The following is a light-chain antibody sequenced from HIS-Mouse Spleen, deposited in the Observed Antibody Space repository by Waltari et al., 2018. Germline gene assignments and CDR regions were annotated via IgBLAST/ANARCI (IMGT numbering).Light chain of an antibody. CDR1: SSDVGGYNY. J-gene: IGLJ1*01. CDR2: DVS. V-gene: IGLV2-11*01. Sequence: QSALTQPRPVSGPPGHSVTIPCPGTSSDVGGYNYVSWYQQHPGKAPKLMIYDVSKRPSGVPDRFSGSKSGNTASLTISGLQAEDEADYYCCSYAGSYTFPYVFGTGTKVTV. CDR3: CSYAGSYTFPYV.